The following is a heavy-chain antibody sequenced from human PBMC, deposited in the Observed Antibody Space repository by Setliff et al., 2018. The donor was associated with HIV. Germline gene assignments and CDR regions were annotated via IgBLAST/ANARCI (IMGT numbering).Heavy chain of an antibody. CDR2: IYTSGST. D-gene: IGHD6-13*01. CDR1: GGSISSYY. CDR3: ARGRGSSSSWPIDY. V-gene: IGHV4-4*09. Sequence: PSETLSLTCTVSGGSISSYYWSWIRQPPGKGLEWIGYIYTSGSTNYNPALKSRVTISVDTSKNQFPLKLSSVTAADTAVYFCARGRGSSSSWPIDYWGQGTLVTVSS. J-gene: IGHJ4*02.